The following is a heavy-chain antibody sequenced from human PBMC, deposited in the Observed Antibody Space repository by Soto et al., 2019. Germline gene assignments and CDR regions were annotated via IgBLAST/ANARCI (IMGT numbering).Heavy chain of an antibody. Sequence: SVKVSCKASGGTFSSYAISWVRQAPGQGLEWMGGIIPIFGTANYAQKFQGRVTLTADASTSTAYMELSSLRSEDTAVYYCARGYHYVWGSYRPPLSHYGMDVWGQGTTVTVSS. CDR2: IIPIFGTA. D-gene: IGHD3-16*02. J-gene: IGHJ6*02. CDR3: ARGYHYVWGSYRPPLSHYGMDV. CDR1: GGTFSSYA. V-gene: IGHV1-69*13.